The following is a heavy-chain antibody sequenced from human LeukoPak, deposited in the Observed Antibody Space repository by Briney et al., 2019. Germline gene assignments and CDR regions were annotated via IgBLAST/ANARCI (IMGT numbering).Heavy chain of an antibody. CDR2: ISRDGGTL. D-gene: IGHD3-3*02. CDR1: GFAFSSYA. V-gene: IGHV3-64*04. J-gene: IGHJ4*02. CDR3: AKDGPAVIFFGYFEY. Sequence: GGSLRLSCSASGFAFSSYAMYWVRQAPGKGLEYVSAISRDGGTLYPADSVKGRITISRDNSKNTLYLQMSSLKTEDTAVYYCAKDGPAVIFFGYFEYWGQGTLVTGSS.